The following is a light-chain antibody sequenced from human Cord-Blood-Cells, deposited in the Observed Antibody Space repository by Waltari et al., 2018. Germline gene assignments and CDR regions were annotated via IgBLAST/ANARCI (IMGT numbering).Light chain of an antibody. CDR1: QSVSSN. Sequence: EILMTQSPATLSVSPGERATLSCRASQSVSSNLAWYQQKPGQAPRLLIYGASTRATGIPARFSGSGSGTEFTLTISSLQSEDFAVYYCQQYNNWPHLTFGGGTKVEIK. J-gene: IGKJ4*01. CDR3: QQYNNWPHLT. CDR2: GAS. V-gene: IGKV3-15*01.